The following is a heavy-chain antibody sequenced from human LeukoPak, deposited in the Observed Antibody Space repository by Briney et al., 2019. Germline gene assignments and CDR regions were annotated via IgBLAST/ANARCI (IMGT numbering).Heavy chain of an antibody. D-gene: IGHD3-22*01. V-gene: IGHV1-2*02. J-gene: IGHJ4*02. Sequence: ASVKVSCKASGYTFSGYYMHWVRQAPGQGLEWTGWINPNTGGTNYAQKFQGRVTMTRDTSISTTYMELSRLRSDDTAVYYCASQPYYFDSSGYYDYWGQGTLVTVSS. CDR1: GYTFSGYY. CDR2: INPNTGGT. CDR3: ASQPYYFDSSGYYDY.